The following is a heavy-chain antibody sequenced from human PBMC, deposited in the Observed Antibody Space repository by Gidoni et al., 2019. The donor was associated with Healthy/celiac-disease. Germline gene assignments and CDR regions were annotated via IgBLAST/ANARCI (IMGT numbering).Heavy chain of an antibody. CDR2: IRSKAYGGTT. CDR1: GFTFGDYA. D-gene: IGHD3-22*01. CDR3: TRGDYYDSSGYYALFDY. Sequence: EVQLVASGGGLVQPGRSLRLSCTASGFTFGDYAMSWFRQAPGKGLEWVGFIRSKAYGGTTEYAASVKGRFTISRDDSKSIAYLQMNSLKTEDTAVYYCTRGDYYDSSGYYALFDYWGQGTLVTVSS. J-gene: IGHJ4*02. V-gene: IGHV3-49*03.